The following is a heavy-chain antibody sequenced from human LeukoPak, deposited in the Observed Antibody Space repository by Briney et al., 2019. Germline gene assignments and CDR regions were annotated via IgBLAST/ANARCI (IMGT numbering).Heavy chain of an antibody. V-gene: IGHV3-74*01. CDR2: INADGTST. CDR1: GFTFSNYW. J-gene: IGHJ4*02. CDR3: ARDRWLLGY. Sequence: GGSLRLSCAASGFTFSNYWMHWVRQAPGKGLVWVSHINADGTSTTYADSVKGRFTISRDNAKNTLYLQMNSLRAEDTAVYYCARDRWLLGYWGQGTPVTVSS. D-gene: IGHD4-23*01.